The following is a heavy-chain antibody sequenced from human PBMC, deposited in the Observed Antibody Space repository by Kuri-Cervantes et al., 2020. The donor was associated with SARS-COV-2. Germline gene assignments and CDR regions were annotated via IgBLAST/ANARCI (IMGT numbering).Heavy chain of an antibody. V-gene: IGHV3-30-3*01. D-gene: IGHD4-17*01. CDR1: GFTFRSHA. J-gene: IGHJ4*02. CDR3: ARESYGDYVCGY. Sequence: GGSLRLSCAASGFTFRSHAMHWVRQAPGKGLEWVAVISYDGNNKYYADSVKGRFTISRDNSKNTLYLQMNSLRAEDTAVYYCARESYGDYVCGYWGQGTLVTVSS. CDR2: ISYDGNNK.